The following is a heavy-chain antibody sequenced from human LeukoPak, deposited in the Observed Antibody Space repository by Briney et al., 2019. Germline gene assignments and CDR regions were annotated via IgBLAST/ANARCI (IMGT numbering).Heavy chain of an antibody. V-gene: IGHV4-31*03. D-gene: IGHD3-22*01. CDR1: GGSISSGGYY. CDR3: ARDMAYYYDSSGYYGSWFDP. CDR2: IYYSGST. Sequence: KPSQTLSLTCTVSGGSISSGGYYWSWIRQHPGQGLEWIGYIYYSGSTYYNPSLKSRVTISVDTSKNQFSLKLSSVTAADTAVYYCARDMAYYYDSSGYYGSWFDPWGQGTLVTVSS. J-gene: IGHJ5*02.